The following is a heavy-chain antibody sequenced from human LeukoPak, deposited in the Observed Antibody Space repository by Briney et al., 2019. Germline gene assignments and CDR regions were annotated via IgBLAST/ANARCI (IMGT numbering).Heavy chain of an antibody. J-gene: IGHJ4*02. V-gene: IGHV3-23*01. Sequence: GGSLRLSCAASGFTSSSYAMSWVRQAPGKGLEWVSAISGSGGSTYYADSVKGRFTISRDNSKNTLYLQMNSLRAEDTAVYYCAKVNGGYDTYFDYWGQGTLVTVSS. CDR2: ISGSGGST. CDR1: GFTSSSYA. D-gene: IGHD5-12*01. CDR3: AKVNGGYDTYFDY.